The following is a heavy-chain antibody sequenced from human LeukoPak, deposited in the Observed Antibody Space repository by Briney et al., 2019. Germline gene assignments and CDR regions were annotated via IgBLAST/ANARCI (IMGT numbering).Heavy chain of an antibody. D-gene: IGHD3-22*01. CDR3: ASSYDSSGYYYEVSYYGMDV. CDR1: GYTFTGYY. Sequence: GASVKVSCKASGYTFTGYYMHWVRQAPGQGLEWMGWINPNSGGTNYAQKFQGRVTMTRDTSISTAYMELSRLRSDDTAVYYCASSYDSSGYYYEVSYYGMDVWGQGTTITVSS. V-gene: IGHV1-2*02. CDR2: INPNSGGT. J-gene: IGHJ6*02.